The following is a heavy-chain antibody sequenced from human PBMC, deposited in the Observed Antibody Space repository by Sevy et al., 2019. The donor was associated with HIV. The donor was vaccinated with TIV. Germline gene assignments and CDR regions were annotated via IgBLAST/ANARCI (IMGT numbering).Heavy chain of an antibody. D-gene: IGHD3-22*01. J-gene: IGHJ4*02. CDR3: ASSQPTYYYDSSGYATPYFDY. Sequence: SETLSLTCAVYGGSFSGYYWGWIRQPPGKGLEWIGEINHSGSTNYNPSLKSRVTISVDTSKNQFSLKLSSVTAADTAVYYCASSQPTYYYDSSGYATPYFDYWGQGTLVTVSS. CDR1: GGSFSGYY. CDR2: INHSGST. V-gene: IGHV4-34*01.